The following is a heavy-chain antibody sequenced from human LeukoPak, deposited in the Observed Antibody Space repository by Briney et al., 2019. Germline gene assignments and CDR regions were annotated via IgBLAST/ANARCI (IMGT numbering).Heavy chain of an antibody. CDR3: ARVPELWLLYFDY. Sequence: GGSLRLSCAASGFTSSSYSMNWVRQAPGKGLEWVANIKQDGSEKYYVDSVKGRFTISRDNAKNSLYLQMNSLRAEDTAVYYCARVPELWLLYFDYWGQGTLVTVSS. CDR2: IKQDGSEK. V-gene: IGHV3-7*01. J-gene: IGHJ4*02. D-gene: IGHD5-18*01. CDR1: GFTSSSYS.